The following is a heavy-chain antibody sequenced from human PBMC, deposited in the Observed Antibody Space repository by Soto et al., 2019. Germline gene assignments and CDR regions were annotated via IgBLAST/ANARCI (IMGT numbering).Heavy chain of an antibody. Sequence: PGGSLRLSCAASGFTFISYWMSWVRQAPGKGLEWVANIKQDGSEKYYVDSVKGRFTISRDNAKNSLYLQMNSLRAEDTAVYYCARRLAKRKLFDFLGQGTPVTVSS. CDR3: ARRLAKRKLFDF. J-gene: IGHJ4*02. CDR2: IKQDGSEK. CDR1: GFTFISYW. V-gene: IGHV3-7*01. D-gene: IGHD6-19*01.